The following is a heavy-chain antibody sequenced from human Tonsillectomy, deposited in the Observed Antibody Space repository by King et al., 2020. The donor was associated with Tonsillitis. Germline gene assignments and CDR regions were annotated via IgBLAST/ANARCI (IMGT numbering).Heavy chain of an antibody. Sequence: VQLVESGGGLAQPGGSLRLSRAASGFTFSTFAISWVRHAPGTVLVWVSGISGSGGSTYYADSVKCRFTISRDNSKNTLCLQMNSLRAEDTAAYYCAKHGGSSGYLGGYAFDIWGQGTMVTVSS. V-gene: IGHV3-23*04. CDR3: AKHGGSSGYLGGYAFDI. CDR1: GFTFSTFA. J-gene: IGHJ3*02. D-gene: IGHD3-22*01. CDR2: ISGSGGST.